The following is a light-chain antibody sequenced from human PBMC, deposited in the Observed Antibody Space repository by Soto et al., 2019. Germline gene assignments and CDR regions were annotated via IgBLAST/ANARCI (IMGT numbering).Light chain of an antibody. Sequence: EIVLTQSPGTLSLSPGERATLSCRASQSVSSSYLAWYQQKPGQAPRLLIYGASSRATGIPDRFSGSGSGTDFTRTISRLEPEDCAVYDCQQYGSSPRTCGGGTKVEIK. CDR2: GAS. J-gene: IGKJ4*01. CDR1: QSVSSSY. V-gene: IGKV3-20*01. CDR3: QQYGSSPRT.